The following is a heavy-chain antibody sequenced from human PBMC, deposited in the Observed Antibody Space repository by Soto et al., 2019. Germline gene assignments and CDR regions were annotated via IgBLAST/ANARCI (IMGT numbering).Heavy chain of an antibody. J-gene: IGHJ4*02. V-gene: IGHV4-4*07. CDR1: GGSFSGYY. CDR3: ARDRLGSSRN. Sequence: QVRLQESGPGLVKPSETLSLTCTVSGGSFSGYYWSWIRQSAGKGLEWIGRIYTSGSTNYNPSLKSRVTMSVDTSKNQSSLKISSVTAADTAVYYCARDRLGSSRNWGQGTLVSVSS. D-gene: IGHD6-13*01. CDR2: IYTSGST.